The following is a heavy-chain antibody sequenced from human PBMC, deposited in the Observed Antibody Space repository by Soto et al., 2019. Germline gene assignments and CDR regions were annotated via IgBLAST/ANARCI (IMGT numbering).Heavy chain of an antibody. J-gene: IGHJ5*02. CDR3: ARREQWIQLWLPTGGRNWFDP. V-gene: IGHV4-34*01. Sequence: SETLSLTCAVYGGSFSGYYWSWIRQPPGKGLEWIGEINHSGSTNYNPSLKSRVTISVDTSKNQFSLKLSSVTAADTAVYYCARREQWIQLWLPTGGRNWFDPWGQGTLVTAPQ. D-gene: IGHD5-18*01. CDR2: INHSGST. CDR1: GGSFSGYY.